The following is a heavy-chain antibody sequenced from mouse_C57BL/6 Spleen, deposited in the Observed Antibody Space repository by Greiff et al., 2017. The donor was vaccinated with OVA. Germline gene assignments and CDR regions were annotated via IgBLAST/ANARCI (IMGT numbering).Heavy chain of an antibody. V-gene: IGHV5-9-1*02. D-gene: IGHD1-1*01. Sequence: EVMLVESGEGLVKPGGSLKLSCAASGFTFSSYAMSWVRQTPETRLEWVAYISSGGDYIYYADTVKGRITISSDNAMNTLYLLMNRLKSEDTAMYYFTREVGSSYRYWYFDVWGTGTTVTVSS. CDR3: TREVGSSYRYWYFDV. CDR1: GFTFSSYA. J-gene: IGHJ1*03. CDR2: ISSGGDYI.